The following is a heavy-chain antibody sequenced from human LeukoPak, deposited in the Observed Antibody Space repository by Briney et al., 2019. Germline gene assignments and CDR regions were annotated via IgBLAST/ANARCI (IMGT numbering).Heavy chain of an antibody. Sequence: SQTLSLTCAISGDSVSSNSAAWNWIRQSPSRGLEWPGRTYYSSKWYNDYAVSVKSRITINPDTSKNQFTLQLNSVTPEDTAVYYCARGAVAVRNAFDIWGQGTRVTVSS. V-gene: IGHV6-1*01. CDR1: GDSVSSNSAA. D-gene: IGHD6-19*01. CDR3: ARGAVAVRNAFDI. J-gene: IGHJ3*02. CDR2: TYYSSKWYN.